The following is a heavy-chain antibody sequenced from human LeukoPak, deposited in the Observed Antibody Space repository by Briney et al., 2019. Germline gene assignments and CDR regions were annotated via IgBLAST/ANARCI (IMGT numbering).Heavy chain of an antibody. D-gene: IGHD6-13*01. CDR3: AREWQGGIAAAGTRIEGDY. V-gene: IGHV3-7*01. Sequence: GGSLRLSCAVSGFSVSGYWMTWVRQAPGKGLEWVANIKQDGSEKNYVDSVKGRFTISRDNAENSLFLQMNSLRAEDTAVYYCAREWQGGIAAAGTRIEGDYWGQGTLVAVSS. CDR1: GFSVSGYW. J-gene: IGHJ4*02. CDR2: IKQDGSEK.